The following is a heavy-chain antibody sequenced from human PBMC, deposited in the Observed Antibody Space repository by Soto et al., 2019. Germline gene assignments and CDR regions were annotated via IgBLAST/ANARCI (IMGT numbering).Heavy chain of an antibody. J-gene: IGHJ4*02. CDR2: IIPIFGTA. Sequence: SVKVSCKASGGTFSSYAISWVRQAPGQGLEWMGGIIPIFGTANYAQKFQGRVTFTADESTSTAYMELSSLRSEDTAVYYCARGSSDVRGYSGYGQTWGNFDYWGQGTLVTVSS. CDR1: GGTFSSYA. CDR3: ARGSSDVRGYSGYGQTWGNFDY. D-gene: IGHD5-12*01. V-gene: IGHV1-69*13.